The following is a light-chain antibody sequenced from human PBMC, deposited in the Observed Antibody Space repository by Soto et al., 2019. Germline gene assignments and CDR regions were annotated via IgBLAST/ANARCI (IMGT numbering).Light chain of an antibody. J-gene: IGKJ1*01. V-gene: IGKV1-5*03. CDR2: KAS. CDR1: QSISSW. Sequence: DIQMTQSPSTLSASVGDRVTITCRASQSISSWLAWYQQKPGKAPKLLIYKASSLESGAPSSFSGSGSGTEFTLTISSLQPDDVATYYCKQYNSYSRAFGQGTKVEIK. CDR3: KQYNSYSRA.